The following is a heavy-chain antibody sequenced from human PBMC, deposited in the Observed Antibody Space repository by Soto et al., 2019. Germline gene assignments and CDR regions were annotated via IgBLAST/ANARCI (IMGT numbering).Heavy chain of an antibody. CDR2: IYYSGST. CDR1: GGSLSSYY. J-gene: IGHJ6*02. Sequence: QVQLQESGPGLVKPSETLSLTCTVSGGSLSSYYWSWIRQPPGKGLEWIGYIYYSGSTNYNPSLKRRVTXXVXTXXNHFSLALTSVTAADTALYYGARHPEFYFYSGLDVWGQETTVIVSS. CDR3: ARHPEFYFYSGLDV. V-gene: IGHV4-59*08.